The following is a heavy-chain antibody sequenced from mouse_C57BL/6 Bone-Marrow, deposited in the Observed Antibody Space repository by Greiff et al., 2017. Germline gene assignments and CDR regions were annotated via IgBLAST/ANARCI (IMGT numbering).Heavy chain of an antibody. V-gene: IGHV1-69*01. CDR2: IDPSDSYT. D-gene: IGHD2-3*01. CDR1: GYTFTSYW. Sequence: VQLQQPGAELVMPGASVKLSCKASGYTFTSYWMHWVKQRPGQGLEWIGEIDPSDSYTNYNQKFKGKSTLPVDKSSSTAYMQLSSLTSEDSAVYYGARWDGYYRPWFAYWGQGTLGSVSA. CDR3: ARWDGYYRPWFAY. J-gene: IGHJ3*01.